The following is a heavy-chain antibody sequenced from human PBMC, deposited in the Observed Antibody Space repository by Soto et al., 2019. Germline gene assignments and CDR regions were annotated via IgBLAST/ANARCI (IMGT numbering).Heavy chain of an antibody. CDR1: GFTFSSYS. CDR3: ARGDYYDISGYYHYYYGMDV. V-gene: IGHV3-48*02. Sequence: GGSVRLSCAASGFTFSSYSMNWVRQAPGKGLEWVSYISSSSSTIYYADSVKGRFTISRDNAKNSLYLQMNSLRDEDTAVYYCARGDYYDISGYYHYYYGMDVWGQGTTLTVS. CDR2: ISSSSSTI. D-gene: IGHD3-22*01. J-gene: IGHJ6*02.